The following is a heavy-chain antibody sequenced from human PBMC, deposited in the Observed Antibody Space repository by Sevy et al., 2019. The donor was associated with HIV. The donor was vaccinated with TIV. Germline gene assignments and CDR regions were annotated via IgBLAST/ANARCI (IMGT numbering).Heavy chain of an antibody. Sequence: GESLKISCKGSGYSFTNYWIGWVRQMPGKGLEWMGIIYPGDFNTRYSPSFQGQVTISADKSISTAYLQWSSLKASDTAVYYCARLGYCTGGSCQYYYYGMDVWGQGTTVTVSS. CDR2: IYPGDFNT. D-gene: IGHD2-15*01. CDR1: GYSFTNYW. V-gene: IGHV5-51*01. J-gene: IGHJ6*02. CDR3: ARLGYCTGGSCQYYYYGMDV.